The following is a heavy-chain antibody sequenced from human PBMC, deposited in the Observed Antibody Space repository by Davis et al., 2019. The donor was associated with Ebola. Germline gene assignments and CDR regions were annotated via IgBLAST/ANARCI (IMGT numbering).Heavy chain of an antibody. D-gene: IGHD3-3*01. CDR3: ANTTGDYDFWSGYYTGYFDY. CDR1: GGTFSSYA. J-gene: IGHJ4*02. Sequence: AASVKVSCKASGGTFSSYAISWVRQAPGQGLEWMGGIIPIFGTANYAQNFQGRVTITADKSTSTAYMELSSLRSEDTAVYYCANTTGDYDFWSGYYTGYFDYWGQGTLVTVSS. V-gene: IGHV1-69*06. CDR2: IIPIFGTA.